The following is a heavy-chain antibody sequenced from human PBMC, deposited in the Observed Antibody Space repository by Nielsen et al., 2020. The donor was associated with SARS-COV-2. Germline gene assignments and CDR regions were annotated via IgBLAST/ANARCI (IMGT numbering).Heavy chain of an antibody. V-gene: IGHV4-59*01. D-gene: IGHD6-6*01. CDR2: IYYSGST. CDR3: ARDGSRMIAARPTYYYGMDV. J-gene: IGHJ6*02. Sequence: IRQPPGKGLEWIGYIYYSGSTNYNPSLKSRVTISVDTSKNQFSLKLSSVTAADTAVYYCARDGSRMIAARPTYYYGMDVWGQGTTVTVSS.